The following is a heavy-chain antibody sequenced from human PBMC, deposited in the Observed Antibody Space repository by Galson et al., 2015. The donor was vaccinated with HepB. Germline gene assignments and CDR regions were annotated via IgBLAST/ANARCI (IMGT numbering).Heavy chain of an antibody. J-gene: IGHJ4*02. CDR2: ISGSGGST. V-gene: IGHV3-23*01. Sequence: SLRLSCAASGFTFSSYAMSWVRQAPGKGLEWVSAISGSGGSTYYADSVKGRFTISRDNSKNTLYLQMNSLRAEDTAVYYCAKPHVYYYDSSGYYYFDYWGQGPLVTVSS. CDR3: AKPHVYYYDSSGYYYFDY. CDR1: GFTFSSYA. D-gene: IGHD3-22*01.